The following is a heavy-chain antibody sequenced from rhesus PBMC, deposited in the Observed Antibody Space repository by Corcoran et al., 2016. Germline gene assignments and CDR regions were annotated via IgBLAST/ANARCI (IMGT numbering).Heavy chain of an antibody. CDR2: ITYSGST. Sequence: QVQLQESGPGLVKPSETLSLTCAVSGGSISSGYYYWSWIRQPPGKGLEWIGYITYSGSTSYNPSLKSRVTISRDTSKNQLSLKLSSVTAADTAVYYCASGDEYSYYWGQGVLVTVSS. CDR3: ASGDEYSYY. V-gene: IGHV4-122*02. J-gene: IGHJ4*01. D-gene: IGHD3-34*01. CDR1: GGSISSGYYY.